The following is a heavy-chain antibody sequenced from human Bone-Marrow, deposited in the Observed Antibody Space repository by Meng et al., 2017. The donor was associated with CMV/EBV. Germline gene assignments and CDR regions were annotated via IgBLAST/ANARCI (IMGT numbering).Heavy chain of an antibody. Sequence: GASLKISCAASGFTFSSYDMHWVRQATGKGLEWVSAIGTAGDTYYPGSVKGRFTISRENAKNSLYLQMNSLRAGDTAVYYCARSLSGRGDYYYGMDVWGQGTTVTVSS. CDR2: IGTAGDT. CDR3: ARSLSGRGDYYYGMDV. CDR1: GFTFSSYD. V-gene: IGHV3-13*01. J-gene: IGHJ6*02.